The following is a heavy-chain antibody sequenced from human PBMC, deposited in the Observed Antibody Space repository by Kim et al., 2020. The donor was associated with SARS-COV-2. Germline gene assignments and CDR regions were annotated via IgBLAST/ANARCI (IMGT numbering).Heavy chain of an antibody. CDR2: INHSGST. CDR3: ASRMTTVTNLVDY. CDR1: GGSFSGYY. V-gene: IGHV4-34*01. Sequence: SETLSLTCAVYGGSFSGYYWSWIRQPPGKGLEWIGEINHSGSTNYNPSLKSRVTISVDTSKNQFSLKLSSVTAADTAVYYCASRMTTVTNLVDYWGQGTLVTVSS. J-gene: IGHJ4*02. D-gene: IGHD4-17*01.